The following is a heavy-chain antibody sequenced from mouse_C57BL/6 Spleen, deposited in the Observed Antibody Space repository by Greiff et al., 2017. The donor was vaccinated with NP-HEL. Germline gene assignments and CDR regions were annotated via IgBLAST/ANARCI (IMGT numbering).Heavy chain of an antibody. CDR1: GYTFTDYY. J-gene: IGHJ1*03. CDR2: INPNNGGT. D-gene: IGHD1-1*01. Sequence: EVQLQQSGPELVKPGASVKISCKASGYTFTDYYMNWVKQSHGKSLEWIGDINPNNGGTSYNQKFKGKATLTVDKSSSTAYMELRSLTSEDSVVYYCARGSGSSYGYFDVWGTGTTVTVSS. CDR3: ARGSGSSYGYFDV. V-gene: IGHV1-26*01.